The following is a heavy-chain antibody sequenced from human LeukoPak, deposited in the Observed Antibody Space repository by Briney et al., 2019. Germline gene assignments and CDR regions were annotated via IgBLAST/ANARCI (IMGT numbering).Heavy chain of an antibody. CDR1: GFAFSSYS. V-gene: IGHV3-21*01. J-gene: IGHJ4*02. CDR2: ISTRGSYI. Sequence: PAGSLRLSCGASGFAFSSYSMNWVRQAPGKGLEWVSSISTRGSYIYYADLVKGRFTISRDNAKNSLYLQMRSLRAEDTAVYYCARVIYGSGSYSGDHWGQGTLVTVSS. D-gene: IGHD3-10*01. CDR3: ARVIYGSGSYSGDH.